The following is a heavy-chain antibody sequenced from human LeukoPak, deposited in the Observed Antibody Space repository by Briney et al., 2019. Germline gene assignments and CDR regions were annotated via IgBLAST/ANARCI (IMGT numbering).Heavy chain of an antibody. CDR3: TWSGLKIES. CDR2: IKTETDGGTT. Sequence: GGSLRLSCAASGFTFNSAWMSWVRQAPGKGLEWVAQIKTETDGGTTDYAAPVKGRFTISRDGSENMVFLQMNSLKTDDTALYYCTWSGLKIESWGQGTLVTVSS. CDR1: GFTFNSAW. D-gene: IGHD3-3*01. V-gene: IGHV3-15*01. J-gene: IGHJ4*02.